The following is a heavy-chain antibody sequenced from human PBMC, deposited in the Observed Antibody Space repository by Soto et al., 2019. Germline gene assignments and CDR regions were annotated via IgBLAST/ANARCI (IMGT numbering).Heavy chain of an antibody. J-gene: IGHJ4*02. V-gene: IGHV3-23*01. D-gene: IGHD1-7*01. CDR1: GFTFTTYV. CDR3: AKVLISSTGTTPFDY. CDR2: ISGSGGST. Sequence: LRLSCAASGFTFTTYVTSWVRQAPGKGLEWVSSISGSGGSTYYADSVKGRFTISRDNSKNTLYLQMNSLRAEDTAVYYCAKVLISSTGTTPFDYWGQGTLVTVSS.